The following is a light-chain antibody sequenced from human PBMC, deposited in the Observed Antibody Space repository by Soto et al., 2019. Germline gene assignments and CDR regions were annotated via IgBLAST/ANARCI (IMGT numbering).Light chain of an antibody. CDR1: QSLRATY. Sequence: EIVLTQSPGTLSLSPGERATLSWRASQSLRATYVAWYQQRPGQAPRLLIYGASFRATGIPARFSGRGSGTDFTLSISRLEPEDFAVYYCQQYVTSPRTFGQGTKVDIK. J-gene: IGKJ1*01. CDR2: GAS. CDR3: QQYVTSPRT. V-gene: IGKV3-20*01.